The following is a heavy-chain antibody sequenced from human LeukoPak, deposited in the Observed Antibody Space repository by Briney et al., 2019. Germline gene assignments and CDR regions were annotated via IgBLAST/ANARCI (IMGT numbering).Heavy chain of an antibody. D-gene: IGHD6-19*01. CDR3: AYSIAVAT. CDR1: GFTFSSYG. CDR2: IKSDGSST. J-gene: IGHJ4*02. V-gene: IGHV3-74*01. Sequence: PGGSLRLSCAASGFTFSSYGMHWVRQAPGKGLVWVSRIKSDGSSTNYADSVKGRFTISRDNAKNTLYLQMSSLRAEDTAVYYCAYSIAVATWGQGTLVTVSS.